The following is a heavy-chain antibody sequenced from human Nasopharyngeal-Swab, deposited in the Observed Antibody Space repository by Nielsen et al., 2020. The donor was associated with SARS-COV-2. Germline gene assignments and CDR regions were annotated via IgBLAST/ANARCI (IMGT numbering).Heavy chain of an antibody. V-gene: IGHV4-39*02. CDR3: ARDYSWFMNYYYYGMDV. CDR2: IYYSGST. CDR1: GGSISSSSYY. J-gene: IGHJ6*02. D-gene: IGHD2-8*02. Sequence: SETLSPTCTVSGGSISSSSYYWGWIRQPPGKGLEWIGSIYYSGSTYYNPSLKSRVTISVDTSKNQFSLKLSSVTAADTAVYYCARDYSWFMNYYYYGMDVWGQGTTVTVSS.